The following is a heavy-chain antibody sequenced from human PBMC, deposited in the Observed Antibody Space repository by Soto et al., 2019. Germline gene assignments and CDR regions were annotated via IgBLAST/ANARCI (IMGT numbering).Heavy chain of an antibody. J-gene: IGHJ6*02. Sequence: QLQLQESGPGLVKPSETLSLTCTVSGGSISSSSYYWGWIRQPPGKGLEWIGSIYYSGSTYYNPSLKSRVTLSVDTSKNQFSLKLSSVTAADTAVYYCATNDPAAHYYSYGLDVWGQGTTVTVSS. D-gene: IGHD1-1*01. CDR1: GGSISSSSYY. CDR3: ATNDPAAHYYSYGLDV. CDR2: IYYSGST. V-gene: IGHV4-39*01.